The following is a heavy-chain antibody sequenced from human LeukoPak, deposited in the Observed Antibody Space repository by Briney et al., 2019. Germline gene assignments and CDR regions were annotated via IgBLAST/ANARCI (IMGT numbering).Heavy chain of an antibody. CDR3: AKESLVVVAVPDAFDI. CDR2: ISGSGGST. V-gene: IGHV3-23*01. J-gene: IGHJ3*02. Sequence: PGGSLRLSCAASGLTFSSYAMSWVRQAPGKGLEWVSAISGSGGSTYYADSVKGRFTISRDNSKNTLYLQMNSLRAEDTAVYYCAKESLVVVAVPDAFDIWGQGTMVTVSS. D-gene: IGHD2-15*01. CDR1: GLTFSSYA.